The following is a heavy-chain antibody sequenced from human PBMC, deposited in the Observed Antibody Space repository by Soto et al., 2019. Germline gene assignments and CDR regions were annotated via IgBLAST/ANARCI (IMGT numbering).Heavy chain of an antibody. J-gene: IGHJ4*02. D-gene: IGHD3-10*01. V-gene: IGHV3-30*18. CDR2: ISYDGSNK. Sequence: QVQLVESGGGVVQPGRSLRLSCAASGFTFSSSAMHWVRQAPGKGLERVAVISYDGSNKSYEDSVKGRFTISRDNSKNTLYLQMNRLRAEDTAVYYCAKETISFAYWGQGTLVTVSS. CDR3: AKETISFAY. CDR1: GFTFSSSA.